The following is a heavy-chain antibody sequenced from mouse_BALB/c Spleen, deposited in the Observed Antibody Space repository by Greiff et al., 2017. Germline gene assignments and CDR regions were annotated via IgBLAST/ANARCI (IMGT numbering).Heavy chain of an antibody. CDR2: ISNGGGST. Sequence: EVKVVESGGGLVQPGGSLKLSCAASGFTFSSYTMSWVRQTPEKRLEWVAYISNGGGSTYYPDTVKGRFTISRDNAKNTLYLQMSSLKSEDTAMYYCARHLYYSIDYWGQGTTLTVSS. V-gene: IGHV5-12-2*01. D-gene: IGHD2-12*01. CDR3: ARHLYYSIDY. CDR1: GFTFSSYT. J-gene: IGHJ2*01.